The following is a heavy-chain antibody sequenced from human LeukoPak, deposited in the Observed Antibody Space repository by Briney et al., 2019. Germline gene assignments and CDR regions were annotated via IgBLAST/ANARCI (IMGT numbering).Heavy chain of an antibody. Sequence: GASVKVSCKASGYTFTGYYVHWVRQAPGQGLEWMGWINPNSGGTNYAQKFQGRVTMTRDTSISTAYMELSRLRSDDTAVYYCARDESVRADGYQSYWGQGTLVTVSS. D-gene: IGHD3-22*01. CDR3: ARDESVRADGYQSY. J-gene: IGHJ4*02. V-gene: IGHV1-2*02. CDR1: GYTFTGYY. CDR2: INPNSGGT.